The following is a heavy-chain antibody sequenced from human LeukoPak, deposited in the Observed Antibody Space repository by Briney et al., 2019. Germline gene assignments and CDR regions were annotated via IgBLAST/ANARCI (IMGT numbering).Heavy chain of an antibody. D-gene: IGHD6-19*01. CDR2: INGDGTTS. CDR1: GFSFSSHW. J-gene: IGHJ4*02. V-gene: IGHV3-74*01. Sequence: GSLRLSCAASGFSFSSHWMHWVRQTPGKGLVWVARINGDGTTSSHADSVKGRLTISRDNAKNTLYLQMNSLRAEDTALYYCARTIAVNGGDFDYWGQGTLVTVSS. CDR3: ARTIAVNGGDFDY.